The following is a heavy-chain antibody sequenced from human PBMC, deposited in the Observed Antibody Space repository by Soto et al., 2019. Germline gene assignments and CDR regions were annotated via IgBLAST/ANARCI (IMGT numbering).Heavy chain of an antibody. CDR3: ARAHIAAAVSVLAF. J-gene: IGHJ6*02. D-gene: IGHD6-13*01. V-gene: IGHV5-51*01. CDR2: IYPGDSDT. Sequence: KGLEWMGIIYPGDSDTRYSPSFHVQVTISADKSSSTAYLQWSSLKASDTALYFCARAHIAAAVSVLAFLVQGTTVTVSS.